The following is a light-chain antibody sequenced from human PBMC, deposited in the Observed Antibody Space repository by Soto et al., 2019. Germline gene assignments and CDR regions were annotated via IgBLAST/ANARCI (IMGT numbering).Light chain of an antibody. CDR2: STR. CDR3: LLYYGDIHRV. J-gene: IGLJ3*02. Sequence: QAVVTQEPSLTASPGGTVTLTCASSTGAVTSDYIPNWFQQRPGQAPRPLIYSTRNKHSWTPARFSRSLLGGKAALTVSGVQPEDEADYYCLLYYGDIHRVFGGGTKLTVL. V-gene: IGLV7-43*01. CDR1: TGAVTSDYI.